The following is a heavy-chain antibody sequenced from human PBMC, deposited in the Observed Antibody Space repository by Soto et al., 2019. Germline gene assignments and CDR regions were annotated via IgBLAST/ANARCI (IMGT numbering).Heavy chain of an antibody. J-gene: IGHJ6*02. CDR1: GGTFSSYA. D-gene: IGHD2-15*01. V-gene: IGHV1-69*13. CDR3: ASGEGYCSGGSCYSLTLRGFYYYYGMDV. Sequence: GASVKVSCKASGGTFSSYAISWVRQAPGQGLEWMGGMIPIFGTANYAQKFQGRVTITADESTSTAYMELSSLRSEDTAVYYCASGEGYCSGGSCYSLTLRGFYYYYGMDVWGQGTPVTVSS. CDR2: MIPIFGTA.